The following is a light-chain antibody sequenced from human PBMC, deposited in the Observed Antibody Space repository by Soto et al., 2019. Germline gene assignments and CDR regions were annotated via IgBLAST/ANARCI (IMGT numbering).Light chain of an antibody. CDR2: DAS. CDR1: QSVGNS. J-gene: IGKJ4*01. Sequence: EIVLTQSPAALSFSPGERATLSCRASQSVGNSLAWYQQKPGQAPRLLIYDASSKPTDIPARFTGSGSGTDFRLTISGLEPEDFAVYYCPQRSNWSLTVGGGTKVEIK. CDR3: PQRSNWSLT. V-gene: IGKV3-11*01.